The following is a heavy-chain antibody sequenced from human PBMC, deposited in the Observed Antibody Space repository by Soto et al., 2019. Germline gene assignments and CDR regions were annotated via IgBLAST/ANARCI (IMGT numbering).Heavy chain of an antibody. CDR2: IYTSGTT. CDR1: GGSIRSNY. Sequence: QVQLQESGPGLVKPSETLSLTCNVSGGSIRSNYWSWIRQPAGKALEWIGRIYTSGTTNYNPSLKSRATMLVDTSKNQFSLILSSVTAADTAVYYCARDGASGFGMDVWGQGTTVTVSS. J-gene: IGHJ6*02. CDR3: ARDGASGFGMDV. D-gene: IGHD3-3*01. V-gene: IGHV4-4*07.